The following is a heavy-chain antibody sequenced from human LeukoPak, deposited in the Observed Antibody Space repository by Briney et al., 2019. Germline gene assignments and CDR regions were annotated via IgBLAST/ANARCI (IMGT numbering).Heavy chain of an antibody. V-gene: IGHV4-59*01. CDR2: IYYSGST. J-gene: IGHJ3*02. Sequence: SETLSLTCTVSGGSISSYYWSWIRQPPGKGLEWIGYIYYSGSTNYNPSLKSRVTISVDTSKNRFSLKLSSVTAADTAVYYCARTYYYDSSGYLSAFDIWGQGTMVTVSS. D-gene: IGHD3-22*01. CDR3: ARTYYYDSSGYLSAFDI. CDR1: GGSISSYY.